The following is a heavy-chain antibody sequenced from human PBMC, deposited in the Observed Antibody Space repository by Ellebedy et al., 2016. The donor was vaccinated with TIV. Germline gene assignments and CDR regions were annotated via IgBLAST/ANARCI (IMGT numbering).Heavy chain of an antibody. J-gene: IGHJ4*02. Sequence: GESLKISCAASGFTFSHYWMNWVRQAPGKGPEWVAFINPDGSKKYYVDSVKGRFTISRDSAKNSLYLQMNTLGGEDTAVYYCSTVEWYRSDYWGQGTLVTVSS. CDR3: STVEWYRSDY. D-gene: IGHD3-3*01. V-gene: IGHV3-7*01. CDR1: GFTFSHYW. CDR2: INPDGSKK.